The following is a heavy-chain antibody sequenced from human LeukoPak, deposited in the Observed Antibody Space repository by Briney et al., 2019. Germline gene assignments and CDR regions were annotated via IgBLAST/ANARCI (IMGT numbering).Heavy chain of an antibody. CDR2: IKSRADGGTT. V-gene: IGHV3-15*01. CDR1: GFTFTNAW. D-gene: IGHD3-22*01. CDR3: AKYDTSVNFDF. J-gene: IGHJ4*02. Sequence: GGSLRLSCVASGFTFTNAWMSWVRQAPGKGLEWVGHIKSRADGGTTDYPAPVKGRFIISRDDSKHTLYLQMNSLKTDDTAVYYCAKYDTSVNFDFWGQGTLVTVSS.